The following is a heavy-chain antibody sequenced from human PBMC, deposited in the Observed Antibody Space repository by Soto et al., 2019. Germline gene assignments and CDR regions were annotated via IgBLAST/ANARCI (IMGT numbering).Heavy chain of an antibody. V-gene: IGHV1-2*04. Sequence: ASVKVSCKASGYTFTGYYMHWVRQAPGQGLEWMGWINPNSGGTNYAQKFQGWVTMTRDTSISTAYMELSRLRSDDTAVYYCARDADSSSSFGGYGMDVWGQGTTVTVSS. J-gene: IGHJ6*02. D-gene: IGHD6-6*01. CDR1: GYTFTGYY. CDR3: ARDADSSSSFGGYGMDV. CDR2: INPNSGGT.